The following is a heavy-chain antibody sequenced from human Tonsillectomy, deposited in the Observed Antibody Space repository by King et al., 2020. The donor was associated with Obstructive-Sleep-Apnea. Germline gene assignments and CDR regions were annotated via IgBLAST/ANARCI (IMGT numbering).Heavy chain of an antibody. V-gene: IGHV4-59*01. CDR3: ARSGYYPSTFDY. D-gene: IGHD3-22*01. CDR1: GGSISSYY. Sequence: QLQESGPGLVKPSETLSLTCTVSGGSISSYYWSWIRQPPGKGLEWIGYIYYSGSTNYNPSLKSRVTISVDTSKNQFSLKLGSVTAADTAVYYCARSGYYPSTFDYWGQGTLVTVSS. CDR2: IYYSGST. J-gene: IGHJ4*02.